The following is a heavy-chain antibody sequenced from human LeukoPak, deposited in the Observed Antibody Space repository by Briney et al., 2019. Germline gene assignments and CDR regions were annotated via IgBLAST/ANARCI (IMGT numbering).Heavy chain of an antibody. Sequence: KPSETPSLTCAVYGGSFSGYYWGWIRQPPGKGLGWIGEINHSGSTNYNPSLKSRVTISVDTSKNQFSLKLSSVTAADTAVYYCARASFRRGYCSGGSCLWAFDIWGQGTMVTVSS. CDR3: ARASFRRGYCSGGSCLWAFDI. CDR2: INHSGST. D-gene: IGHD2-15*01. CDR1: GGSFSGYY. V-gene: IGHV4-34*01. J-gene: IGHJ3*02.